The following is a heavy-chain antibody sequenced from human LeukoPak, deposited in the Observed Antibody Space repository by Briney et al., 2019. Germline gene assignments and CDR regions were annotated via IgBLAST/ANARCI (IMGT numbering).Heavy chain of an antibody. CDR2: IYYSGST. D-gene: IGHD5-24*01. V-gene: IGHV4-59*01. CDR3: AREGARGEMATISAFDI. CDR1: GGSISSYY. J-gene: IGHJ3*02. Sequence: PSETLSLTCTVSGGSISSYYWSWIRQPPGKGLEWIGYIYYSGSTNYNPSLKSRVTISVDTSKNQFSLKLSSVTAADTAVYYCAREGARGEMATISAFDIWGQGTMVTVSS.